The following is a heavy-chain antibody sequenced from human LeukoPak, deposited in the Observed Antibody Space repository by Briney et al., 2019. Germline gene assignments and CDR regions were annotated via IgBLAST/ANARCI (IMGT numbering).Heavy chain of an antibody. CDR2: IYHSGST. Sequence: GSLRLSCAVSGFTLSNFWMAWVRQAPGKGLEWIGYIYHSGSTYYNPSLKSRVTISVDRSKNQFSLKLSSVTAADTAVYYCARVERTLGPDYWGQGTLVTVSS. CDR3: ARVERTLGPDY. D-gene: IGHD7-27*01. CDR1: GFTLSNFW. J-gene: IGHJ4*02. V-gene: IGHV4-4*02.